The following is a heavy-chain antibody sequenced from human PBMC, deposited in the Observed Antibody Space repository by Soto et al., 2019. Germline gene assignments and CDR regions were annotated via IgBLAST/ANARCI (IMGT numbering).Heavy chain of an antibody. J-gene: IGHJ5*02. CDR1: AVTFICYA. CDR3: AKWRPRTGTNWFDP. CDR2: IIHIFGTA. D-gene: IGHD1-1*01. V-gene: IGHV1-69*01. Sequence: KVLCKPHAVTFICYACRWVREATGQGLEWMGGIIHIFGTANYTQKFQGRITITADEATSTAYMKLRSLRSEDTGVYYCAKWRPRTGTNWFDPWGQGTLVTVSS.